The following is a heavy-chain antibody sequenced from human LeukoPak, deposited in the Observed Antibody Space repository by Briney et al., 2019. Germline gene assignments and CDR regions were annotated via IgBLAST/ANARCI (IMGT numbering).Heavy chain of an antibody. Sequence: SETLSLTCAVSGGSISSSNWWSWVRQPPGKGLEWIGEIYHSGSTNYSPSLKSRVTISVDTSKNQFSLKLSSVTAADTAVYYCARGFSDSSGYYYQYYYYYGMDVWGQGTTVTVSS. CDR1: GGSISSSNW. J-gene: IGHJ6*02. CDR3: ARGFSDSSGYYYQYYYYYGMDV. V-gene: IGHV4-4*02. CDR2: IYHSGST. D-gene: IGHD3-22*01.